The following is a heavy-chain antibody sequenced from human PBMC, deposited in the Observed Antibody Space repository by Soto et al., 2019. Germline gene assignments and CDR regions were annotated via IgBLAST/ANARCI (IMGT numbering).Heavy chain of an antibody. CDR1: GGSISSYF. D-gene: IGHD6-13*01. J-gene: IGHJ4*02. CDR2: VYYTGTT. CDR3: ARDLAAVPRAFDY. V-gene: IGHV4-59*01. Sequence: QVQLQESGPGLLKPSETLSLTCTVSGGSISSYFYIWVRQPPGKGLEWIGSVYYTGTTDYNPSFKSRVTISVDTSKTQFSLNLRSVTAADTAVYYCARDLAAVPRAFDYWGRGTLVTVSS.